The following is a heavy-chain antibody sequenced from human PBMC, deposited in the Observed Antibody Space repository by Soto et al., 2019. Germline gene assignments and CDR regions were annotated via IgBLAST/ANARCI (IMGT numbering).Heavy chain of an antibody. CDR3: ARDNHGDNWYYDS. V-gene: IGHV3-33*01. J-gene: IGHJ2*01. CDR1: GFTFSSYG. Sequence: QVQLVESGGGVVQPGRSLRLSCAASGFTFSSYGMHWVRQAPGTGLEWVAVIWYDGSNKYYADSVKGRFTIARDNSKNTLYLQTNSLRADATAVYYCARDNHGDNWYYDSWGRGSLVTVSS. D-gene: IGHD4-17*01. CDR2: IWYDGSNK.